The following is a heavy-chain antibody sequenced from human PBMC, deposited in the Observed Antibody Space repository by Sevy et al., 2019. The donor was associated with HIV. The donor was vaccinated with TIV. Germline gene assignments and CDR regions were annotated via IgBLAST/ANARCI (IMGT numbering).Heavy chain of an antibody. CDR2: ISGSGGST. CDR1: GFTFSSYA. V-gene: IGHV3-23*01. Sequence: GGSLRLSCAASGFTFSSYAMAWVRQAAGKGLEWVSAISGSGGSTYYADSVKGRFTISRDNSENTLYLQMKSLRSDDTAVYYCXKGQQDQPRIYEYWGQGTLVTVSS. CDR3: XKGQQDQPRIYEY. D-gene: IGHD6-13*01. J-gene: IGHJ4*02.